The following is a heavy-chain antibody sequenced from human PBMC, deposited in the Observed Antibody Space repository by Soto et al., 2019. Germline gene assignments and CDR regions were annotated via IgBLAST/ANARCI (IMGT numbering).Heavy chain of an antibody. J-gene: IGHJ3*02. Sequence: QVQLVQSGAEVKKPGSSVKVSCKASGGTFSSYAISWVRQAPGQGLEWMGGILPIFGTANYAQKFQGRVTITADESTSTDDMELSSLRSEDTAVYYCARCRSDTAMEGDAFDIWGQGTMVTVSS. D-gene: IGHD5-18*01. CDR3: ARCRSDTAMEGDAFDI. CDR1: GGTFSSYA. CDR2: ILPIFGTA. V-gene: IGHV1-69*12.